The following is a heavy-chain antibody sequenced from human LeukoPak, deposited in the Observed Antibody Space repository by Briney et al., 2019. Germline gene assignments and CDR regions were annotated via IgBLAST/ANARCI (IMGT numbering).Heavy chain of an antibody. CDR3: ARDPHTMVRGVADY. CDR2: ISYDGSNK. J-gene: IGHJ4*02. V-gene: IGHV3-30-3*01. CDR1: GFTFNTYA. D-gene: IGHD3-10*01. Sequence: GGSLRLSCAASGFTFNTYAMHWVRQAPGKGLEWVAVISYDGSNKYYADSVKGRFTISRDNSKNTLYLQMNSLRAEDTAVYYCARDPHTMVRGVADYWGQGTLVTVSS.